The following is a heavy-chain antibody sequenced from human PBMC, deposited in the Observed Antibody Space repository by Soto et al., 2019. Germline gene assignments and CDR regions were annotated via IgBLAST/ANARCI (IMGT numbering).Heavy chain of an antibody. CDR3: TSPYSSGYYYVRNYYYGIAV. J-gene: IGHJ6*02. CDR2: IKSKTDGGTT. Sequence: GGSLRLSCAASGFTFSNAWMNWVRQAPGKGLEWVGRIKSKTDGGTTDYAAPVKGRFTISRDDSKNTLYLQMNSLKTGDTAVYYCTSPYSSGYYYVRNYYYGIAVWGQGTTVTVSS. V-gene: IGHV3-15*07. D-gene: IGHD3-22*01. CDR1: GFTFSNAW.